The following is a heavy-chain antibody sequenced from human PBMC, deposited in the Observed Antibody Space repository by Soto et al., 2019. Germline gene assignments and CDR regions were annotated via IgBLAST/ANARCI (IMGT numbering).Heavy chain of an antibody. V-gene: IGHV4-59*01. Sequence: SETLSLTCTVSGVSINNYYWNLIRQPPGKGLEWIGYIYYSGTTNYNPSLESRVTISVDTSKSQFSLKLSSVTAADTAVYYCARIYSSGWYDMDVWGQGTTVTVSS. CDR1: GVSINNYY. J-gene: IGHJ6*02. CDR2: IYYSGTT. CDR3: ARIYSSGWYDMDV. D-gene: IGHD6-19*01.